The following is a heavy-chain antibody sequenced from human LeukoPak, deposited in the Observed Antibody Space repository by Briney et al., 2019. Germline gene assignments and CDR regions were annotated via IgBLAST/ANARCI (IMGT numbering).Heavy chain of an antibody. D-gene: IGHD3-3*01. CDR2: MNPNSGNT. V-gene: IGHV1-8*03. J-gene: IGHJ4*02. CDR1: GYTFTSYD. Sequence: ASVKVSCKASGYTFTSYDIDWVRQATGQGLEWMGWMNPNSGNTGYAQKFQGRVTITRNTSISTAYMELSSLRSEDTAVYYRARGEEYYDFWSGYYLTADFDYWGQGTLVTVSS. CDR3: ARGEEYYDFWSGYYLTADFDY.